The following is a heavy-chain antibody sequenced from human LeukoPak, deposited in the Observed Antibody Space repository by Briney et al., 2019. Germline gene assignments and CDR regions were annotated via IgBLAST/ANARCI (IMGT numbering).Heavy chain of an antibody. CDR1: GYTFTSYY. Sequence: ASVKVSCKASGYTFTSYYMHWVRQAPGQGLEWMGIINPSGGSTSYAQKFQGRVTMTRETSTSTLYTELGSPRSEDTAAYYCGRYLAIFGGADRRSPGGYWGQGTLVTVSS. CDR3: GRYLAIFGGADRRSPGGY. CDR2: INPSGGST. V-gene: IGHV1-46*03. J-gene: IGHJ4*02. D-gene: IGHD3-3*01.